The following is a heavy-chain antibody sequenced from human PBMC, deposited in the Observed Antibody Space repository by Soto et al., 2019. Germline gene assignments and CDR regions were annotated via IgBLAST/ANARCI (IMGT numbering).Heavy chain of an antibody. Sequence: GGSLRLSCTASGFTFSSYGMHWVRQAPGKGLEWVAVIWYDGSNKYYADSVKGRFTISRDNSKNTLYLQMHSLRAEDTAAYYCARDLHSGSYYFDYWGQGTLVTVSS. CDR2: IWYDGSNK. CDR1: GFTFSSYG. CDR3: ARDLHSGSYYFDY. D-gene: IGHD1-26*01. J-gene: IGHJ4*02. V-gene: IGHV3-33*01.